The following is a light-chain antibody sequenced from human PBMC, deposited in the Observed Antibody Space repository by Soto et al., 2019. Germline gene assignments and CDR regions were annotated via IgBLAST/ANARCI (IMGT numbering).Light chain of an antibody. CDR3: QQYNSYPLT. Sequence: DIQLTQSPSSLSASVGDRVTITCRASQGISNFVAWYQQKPGKVPKLLIYGASTLQSGVPSRFSGSGSGTDFTLSISNLQPEDVGTYYCQQYNSYPLTFGGGTKVEIK. V-gene: IGKV1-27*01. CDR1: QGISNF. J-gene: IGKJ4*01. CDR2: GAS.